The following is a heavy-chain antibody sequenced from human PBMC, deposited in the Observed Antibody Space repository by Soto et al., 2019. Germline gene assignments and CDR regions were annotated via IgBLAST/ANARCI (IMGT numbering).Heavy chain of an antibody. V-gene: IGHV4-30-4*08. CDR3: ARRWGRTFDY. D-gene: IGHD7-27*01. J-gene: IGHJ4*02. CDR1: GDSITSSKHY. CDR2: IYLSGFT. Sequence: SETLSLTCTVSGDSITSSKHYWSWIRQHPGKGLEWIGYIYLSGFTYSTPSLKSRVNMSLDTSKNQFSLKLNSVTAADTAVYYCARRWGRTFDYWGQGTPVTVS.